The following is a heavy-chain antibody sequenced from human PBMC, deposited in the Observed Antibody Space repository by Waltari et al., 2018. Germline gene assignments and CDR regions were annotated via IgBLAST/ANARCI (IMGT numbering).Heavy chain of an antibody. CDR1: GLIVTSHT. Sequence: EVQLVESGGGLIRPGGSLRLSCAASGLIVTSHTMSWVRQAPGKGLEWVSLIYSGGDAYYTDSVMGRFTISRDISRNILYLQMNSLRVEDTAVYFCARRSGSFLDHWGQGTLVTVSS. CDR2: IYSGGDA. D-gene: IGHD1-26*01. CDR3: ARRSGSFLDH. J-gene: IGHJ4*02. V-gene: IGHV3-53*01.